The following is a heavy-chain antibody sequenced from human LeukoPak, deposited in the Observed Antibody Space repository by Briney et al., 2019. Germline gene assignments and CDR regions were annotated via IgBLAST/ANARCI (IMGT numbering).Heavy chain of an antibody. V-gene: IGHV4-61*08. Sequence: PSETLSLTCTVSGGSISSDGFYWTWIRQPPGKGLELIGFISDSGSTNYNPSLNSRVTISIDTSRNQFSLKLTSVTAADTAVYYCARPIMVRGVIDWFDPWGQGTLVTVSS. CDR1: GGSISSDGFY. D-gene: IGHD3-10*01. J-gene: IGHJ5*02. CDR3: ARPIMVRGVIDWFDP. CDR2: ISDSGST.